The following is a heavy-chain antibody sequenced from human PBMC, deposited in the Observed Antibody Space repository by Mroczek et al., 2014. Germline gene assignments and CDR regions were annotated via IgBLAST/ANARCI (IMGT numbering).Heavy chain of an antibody. D-gene: IGHD2-2*02. V-gene: IGHV4-34*01. Sequence: QVQLQQWGAGLLKPSETLSLTCAVYGGSFSGYYWSWIRQPPGKGLEWIGEINHSGSTNYNPSLKSRVTISVDTSKNQFSLKLSSVTAADTAVYYCARGTGPRQGYCSSTSCYTGYFDYWGQGTLVTVSS. CDR2: INHSGST. CDR1: GGSFSGYY. J-gene: IGHJ4*02. CDR3: ARGTGPRQGYCSSTSCYTGYFDY.